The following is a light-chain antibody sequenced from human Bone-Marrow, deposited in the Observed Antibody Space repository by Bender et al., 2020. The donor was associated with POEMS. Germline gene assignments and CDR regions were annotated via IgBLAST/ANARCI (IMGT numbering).Light chain of an antibody. CDR1: SSDVESYNL. Sequence: QSALTQPASVSGSPGQSITISCTGFSSDVESYNLVSWYKQYPGKAPKLVIFDVSNRPSGVSNRFSGSKSGNTASLTISGLQAQDEADYFCGSFTSSASVYVFATATKVTVL. J-gene: IGLJ1*01. CDR3: GSFTSSASVYV. CDR2: DVS. V-gene: IGLV2-14*02.